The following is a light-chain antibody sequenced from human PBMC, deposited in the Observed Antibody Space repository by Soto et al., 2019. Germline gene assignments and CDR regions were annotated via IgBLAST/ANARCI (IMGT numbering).Light chain of an antibody. CDR2: DAS. CDR3: QQRSNWPLT. Sequence: EIVFAQSPGTLSLSPGERAALSCRASQSVNSYLAWYQQKPGQAPRLLIYDASDRATGIPARFSGSGSGTDFTLTISSLEPEDFAVYYCQQRSNWPLTFGGGTKVDIK. J-gene: IGKJ4*01. CDR1: QSVNSY. V-gene: IGKV3-11*01.